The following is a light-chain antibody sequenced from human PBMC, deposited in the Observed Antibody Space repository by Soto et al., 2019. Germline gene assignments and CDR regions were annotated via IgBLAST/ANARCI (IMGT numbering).Light chain of an antibody. Sequence: EIVLTQSPGTLSLSPVETATLSCRASQNVDSTYLAWYQQKPGLPPTLLIYATSTRATGIPARFSGSGSGTEFTLTINSLQSEDSAVYYCQQHNQWPITFGQGTRLEIK. CDR1: QNVDSTY. CDR2: ATS. J-gene: IGKJ5*01. V-gene: IGKV3D-15*01. CDR3: QQHNQWPIT.